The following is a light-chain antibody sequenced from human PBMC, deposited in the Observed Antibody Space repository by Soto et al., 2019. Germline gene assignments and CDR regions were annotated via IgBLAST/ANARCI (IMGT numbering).Light chain of an antibody. V-gene: IGKV3-20*01. J-gene: IGKJ1*01. Sequence: PGERATLSCRASQSVSSAYLAWYQHKPGQPPTLLIYAASSRVTGIPDRFSGSGSGTDFTLTISRLEPEDFAVYYCQQYGSSLTWTFGQGTKVEIK. CDR1: QSVSSAY. CDR2: AAS. CDR3: QQYGSSLTWT.